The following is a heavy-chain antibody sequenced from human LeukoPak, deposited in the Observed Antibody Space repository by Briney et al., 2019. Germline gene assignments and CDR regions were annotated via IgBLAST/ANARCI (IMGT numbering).Heavy chain of an antibody. CDR1: GGSVSNGDYY. CDR2: VYHTGST. V-gene: IGHV4-61*08. Sequence: PSETLSLTCTVSGGSVSNGDYYWSWIRQPPGKELEWIGYVYHTGSTNYNPSLKSQVTISVDTSKNEFSLKMTSVTAADTAVYYCARGFASGWYSRYDPWGQGTLVTVSS. D-gene: IGHD6-19*01. J-gene: IGHJ5*02. CDR3: ARGFASGWYSRYDP.